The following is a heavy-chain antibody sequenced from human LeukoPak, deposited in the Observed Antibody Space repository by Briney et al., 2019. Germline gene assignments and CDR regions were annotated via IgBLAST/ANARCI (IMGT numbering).Heavy chain of an antibody. J-gene: IGHJ5*02. CDR1: GGSISSYY. Sequence: SETLSLTCTVSGGSISSYYWSWIRQPPGKGLEWIGYISYSGNTNYNPSLKSRVTISVDTSKDQFSLKLSSVTAADTAVYYCASFSWGSGSYNQEAIWSWFDPWGQGTLVTVSS. CDR3: ASFSWGSGSYNQEAIWSWFDP. D-gene: IGHD3-10*01. CDR2: ISYSGNT. V-gene: IGHV4-59*08.